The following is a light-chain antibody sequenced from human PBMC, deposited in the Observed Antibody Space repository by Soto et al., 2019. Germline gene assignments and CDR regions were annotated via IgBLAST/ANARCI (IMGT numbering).Light chain of an antibody. CDR1: QSVTSY. CDR2: DIS. Sequence: DIILTQSPATLSLSPGERATLSCRASQSVTSYLAWYQQKPGQAPRLLMSDISNRATCVPARFSGRGYGTDFNLTISSLEPEDFAVYYCQQRTNWSPPAFGGGTKVEIK. J-gene: IGKJ4*01. V-gene: IGKV3-11*01. CDR3: QQRTNWSPPA.